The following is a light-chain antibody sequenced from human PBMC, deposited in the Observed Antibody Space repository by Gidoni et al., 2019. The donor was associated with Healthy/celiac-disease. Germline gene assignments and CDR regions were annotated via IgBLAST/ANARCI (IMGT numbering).Light chain of an antibody. CDR1: KLGDKY. CDR2: KDS. V-gene: IGLV3-1*01. Sequence: SYELTQPPSVSVSPGQTASITCSGDKLGDKYACWYQQKPGQSPVLVIYKDSKRPSGIPERLSGSNSGNTATLTISGTQAMDEADYYCQAWDSSTGVVFGGGTKLTVL. J-gene: IGLJ2*01. CDR3: QAWDSSTGVV.